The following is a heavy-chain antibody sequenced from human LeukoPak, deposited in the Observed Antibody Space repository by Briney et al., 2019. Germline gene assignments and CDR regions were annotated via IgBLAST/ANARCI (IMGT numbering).Heavy chain of an antibody. D-gene: IGHD6-19*01. Sequence: GGSLRLSCAASGFTFSSYAMSWVRQAPGKGLEWVSAISGSGGSTYYADSVKGRFTIPRDNSKNTLYLQMNSLRAEDTAVYYCAKVGFSSGFKTDAFDIWGQGTMVTVSS. V-gene: IGHV3-23*01. CDR1: GFTFSSYA. CDR3: AKVGFSSGFKTDAFDI. CDR2: ISGSGGST. J-gene: IGHJ3*02.